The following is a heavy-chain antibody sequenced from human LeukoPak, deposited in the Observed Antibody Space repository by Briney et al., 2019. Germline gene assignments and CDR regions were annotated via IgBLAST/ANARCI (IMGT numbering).Heavy chain of an antibody. CDR2: INPNSGGT. CDR3: ARPYSSGWYYFDY. V-gene: IGHV1-2*02. J-gene: IGHJ4*02. CDR1: GYTFTGYY. Sequence: GASVKVSCKASGYTFTGYYMHWVRQAPGQGLEWMGWINPNSGGTNYAQKFQGRVTITRDTSISTAYMELSRLRSDDTAVYYCARPYSSGWYYFDYWGQGTLVPVSS. D-gene: IGHD6-19*01.